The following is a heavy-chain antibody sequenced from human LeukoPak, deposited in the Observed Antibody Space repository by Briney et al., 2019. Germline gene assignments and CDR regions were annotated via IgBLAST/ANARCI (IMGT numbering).Heavy chain of an antibody. CDR2: INPNSGGT. D-gene: IGHD6-19*01. J-gene: IGHJ6*03. CDR1: GYTFTSYG. Sequence: GASVKVSCKASGYTFTSYGISWVRQAPGQGLEWMGWINPNSGGTNYAQKFQGRVTMTRDTSISTAYMELSRLRSDDTAVYYCARGQQWLVGYYYYYMDVWGKGTTVTVSS. V-gene: IGHV1-2*02. CDR3: ARGQQWLVGYYYYYMDV.